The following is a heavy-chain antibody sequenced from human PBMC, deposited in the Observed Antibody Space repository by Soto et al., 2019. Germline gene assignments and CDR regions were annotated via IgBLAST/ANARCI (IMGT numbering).Heavy chain of an antibody. D-gene: IGHD2-2*01. CDR2: INPSGGST. V-gene: IGHV1-46*01. Sequence: GASVKVSCKASGYTFTSYYMHWVRQAPGQGLEWMGIINPSGGSTSYAQKFQGRVTMTRDTSTSTVYMELSSLRSEDTAVYYCARDMAVVPAAYNWFDPWGQGTQVTVSS. CDR1: GYTFTSYY. J-gene: IGHJ5*02. CDR3: ARDMAVVPAAYNWFDP.